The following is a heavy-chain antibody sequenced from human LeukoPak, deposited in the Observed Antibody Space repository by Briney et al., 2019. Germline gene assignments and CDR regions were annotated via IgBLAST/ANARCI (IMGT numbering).Heavy chain of an antibody. J-gene: IGHJ6*02. D-gene: IGHD3-16*01. V-gene: IGHV3-7*03. CDR2: INHNGNVN. CDR1: GFIFSNYA. CDR3: ARGGGLDV. Sequence: GGSLRLSCAASGFIFSNYAMSWVRQAPGKGLEWVASINHNGNVNYYVDSVKGRFTISRDNAKNSLYLQMSNLRAEDTAVYFCARGGGLDVWGQGATVTVSS.